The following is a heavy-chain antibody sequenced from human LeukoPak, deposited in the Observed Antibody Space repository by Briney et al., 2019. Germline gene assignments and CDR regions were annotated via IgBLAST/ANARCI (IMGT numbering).Heavy chain of an antibody. CDR3: AKDRTVGASCWYFDL. CDR2: ISSSGSGGNT. J-gene: IGHJ2*01. D-gene: IGHD1-26*01. V-gene: IGHV3-23*01. Sequence: GGSLRLSCAASGVTLSSYAMSWARQAPGKGLEWVSGISSSGSGGNTYYADSVKGRFTISRDSSKNTLFLHMNTLRAEDTAIYYCAKDRTVGASCWYFDLWGRGTLVTVSS. CDR1: GVTLSSYA.